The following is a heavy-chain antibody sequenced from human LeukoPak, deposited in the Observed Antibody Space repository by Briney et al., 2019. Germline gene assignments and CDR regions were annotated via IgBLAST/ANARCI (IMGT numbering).Heavy chain of an antibody. CDR1: GFTFSSYG. Sequence: PGRSLRLSCAASGFTFSSYGMHWVRQAPGKGLEWVAVISYDGSNKYYADSVKGRFTISRDNSKNTLYLQMNSLRAEDTAVYYCARDDNVAPEDAFDIWGQGTMVTVSS. CDR2: ISYDGSNK. V-gene: IGHV3-30*03. CDR3: ARDDNVAPEDAFDI. J-gene: IGHJ3*02. D-gene: IGHD2-8*01.